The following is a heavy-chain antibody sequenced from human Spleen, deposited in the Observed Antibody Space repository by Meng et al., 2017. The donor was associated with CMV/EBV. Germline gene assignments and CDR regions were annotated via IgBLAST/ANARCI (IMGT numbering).Heavy chain of an antibody. CDR3: ARGPWGGSYSALPFDY. Sequence: QLQRTGPGLGKPSEALSLTCTISCGTTSCYNWSWVRRRSWKVQEWILCIYTSGGTNYNPSLKIQVTMSLDTSKIHFSLKLSSVTAADTAVYYCARGPWGGSYSALPFDYWGQGTLVTVSS. V-gene: IGHV4-4*07. D-gene: IGHD1-26*01. J-gene: IGHJ4*02. CDR2: IYTSGGT. CDR1: CGTTSCYN.